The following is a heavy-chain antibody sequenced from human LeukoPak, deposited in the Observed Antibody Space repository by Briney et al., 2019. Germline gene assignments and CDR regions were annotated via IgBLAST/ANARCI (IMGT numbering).Heavy chain of an antibody. CDR1: GGTFSSYA. J-gene: IGHJ4*02. CDR2: MNPNSGNT. CDR3: AREKGGSGFDY. V-gene: IGHV1-8*02. D-gene: IGHD6-19*01. Sequence: ASVKVSCKASGGTFSSYAISWVRQATGQGLEWMGWMNPNSGNTGYAQKFQGRVTMTRNTSISTAYMELSSLRSEDTAVYYCAREKGGSGFDYWGQGTLVTVSS.